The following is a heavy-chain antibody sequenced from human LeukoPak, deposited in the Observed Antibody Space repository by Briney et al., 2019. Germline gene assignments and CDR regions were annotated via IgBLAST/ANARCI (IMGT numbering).Heavy chain of an antibody. D-gene: IGHD3-9*01. CDR3: ARAGWTPYDILTGYYIHYYYYMGV. J-gene: IGHJ6*03. Sequence: GGSLRLSCAASGFTFSDYYMSWIRQAPGKGLEWVSYISSSGSTIYYADSVKGRFTISRDNAKNSLYLQMNSLRAEDTAVYYCARAGWTPYDILTGYYIHYYYYMGVWGKGTTVTVSS. CDR1: GFTFSDYY. V-gene: IGHV3-11*04. CDR2: ISSSGSTI.